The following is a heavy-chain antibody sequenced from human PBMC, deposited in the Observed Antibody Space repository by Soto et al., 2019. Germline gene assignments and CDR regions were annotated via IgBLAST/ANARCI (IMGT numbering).Heavy chain of an antibody. Sequence: QVQLQESGPGLVKPSETLSLTCTVSGGSISSYYWSWIRQPPGKGLEWIGYIYYSGSTNYNPSLKSRVPISVDTSKNQCTRKRSAVTAADPAVYYWAREGYSSNWSIYGMDVWGKGPTVTVSS. CDR1: GGSISSYY. V-gene: IGHV4-59*01. D-gene: IGHD6-13*01. CDR2: IYYSGST. J-gene: IGHJ6*04. CDR3: AREGYSSNWSIYGMDV.